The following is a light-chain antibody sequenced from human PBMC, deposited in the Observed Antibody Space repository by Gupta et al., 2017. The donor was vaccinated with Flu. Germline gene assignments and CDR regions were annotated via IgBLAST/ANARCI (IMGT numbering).Light chain of an antibody. CDR2: NDR. Sequence: SYDVTQPLSVSVALGQTARLSCGGDNIGNKNVHWYYQKPGQAPVLVIYNDRFRPSGISERFSGSNSGNTAALTITRVQVGDEGDYYCQVWDTNTVFG. J-gene: IGLJ2*01. CDR1: NIGNKN. CDR3: QVWDTNTV. V-gene: IGLV3-9*01.